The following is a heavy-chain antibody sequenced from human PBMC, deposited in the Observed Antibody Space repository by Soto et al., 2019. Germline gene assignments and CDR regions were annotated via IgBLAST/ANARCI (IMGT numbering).Heavy chain of an antibody. CDR3: SRIRGYWYGLDV. CDR1: GFPLSTYG. CDR2: ITGTGGNT. V-gene: IGHV3-23*01. J-gene: IGHJ6*02. Sequence: EVQLLESGGGLGQPGGSLRLSCAASGFPLSTYGMTWVRQAPGKGLEWVSAITGTGGNTYYVDSVKGRFTSSRDNSKNMHYLQVNSLRVEDTAVYYCSRIRGYWYGLDVWGQGTTVTVSS.